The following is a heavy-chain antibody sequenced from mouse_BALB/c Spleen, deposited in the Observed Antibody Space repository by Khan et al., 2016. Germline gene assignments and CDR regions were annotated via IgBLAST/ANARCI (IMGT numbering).Heavy chain of an antibody. J-gene: IGHJ1*01. V-gene: IGHV2-2*02. Sequence: QVQLQQSGPGLVQPSQSLSITCTVSGFSLTSYCVHWVRQSPGKGLEWMGEIWSGGSTDYNAAFICGLSISKDNSKSQVFFKMNSVQANDTAMYYCAREDYSRTYWYSDVCCARTTVTVSS. CDR3: AREDYSRTYWYSDV. CDR1: GFSLTSYC. CDR2: IWSGGST. D-gene: IGHD1-1*01.